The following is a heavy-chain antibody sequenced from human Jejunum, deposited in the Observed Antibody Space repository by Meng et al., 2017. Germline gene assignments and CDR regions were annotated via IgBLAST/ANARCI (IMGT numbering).Heavy chain of an antibody. J-gene: IGHJ4*02. CDR3: AREWSGSYRHFDY. V-gene: IGHV4-4*02. CDR2: IHHSGST. Sequence: HVELQEPGPRLLKPSGTLSLTCAVSGGSISTSDWWSWVRQPPGKGLEWIGEIHHSGSTNYNPSLKSRVTISVDKSKNQFSLKLNSVTAADTAVYYCAREWSGSYRHFDYWGQGTLVTVSS. CDR1: GGSISTSDW. D-gene: IGHD1-26*01.